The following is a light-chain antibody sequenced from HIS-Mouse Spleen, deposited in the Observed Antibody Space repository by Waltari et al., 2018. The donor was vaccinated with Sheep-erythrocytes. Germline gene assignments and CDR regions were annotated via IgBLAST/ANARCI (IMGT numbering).Light chain of an antibody. V-gene: IGKV1-39*01. Sequence: DIQMTQSPSSLSASVGDRVTITCRASQSISSYINWYQQKPGKAPKLLIYAASSLQSGVPSRFSGSGSGTEFTLTISSLQPEDFATYYCQQSYSTPPTFGGGTKVEIK. CDR1: QSISSY. CDR3: QQSYSTPPT. CDR2: AAS. J-gene: IGKJ4*01.